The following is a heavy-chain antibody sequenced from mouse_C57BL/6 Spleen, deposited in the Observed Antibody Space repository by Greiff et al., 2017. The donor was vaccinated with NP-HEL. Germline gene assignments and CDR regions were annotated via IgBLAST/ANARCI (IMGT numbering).Heavy chain of an antibody. D-gene: IGHD2-12*01. CDR3: TNPGRP. Sequence: QVHVKQSGAELVRPGASVTLSCKASGYTFTDYEMHWVKQTPVHGLEWIGAIDPETGGTAYNQKFKGKAILTADKSSSTAYMELRSLTSEDSAVYYCTNPGRPWGQGTTLTVSS. V-gene: IGHV1-15*01. CDR2: IDPETGGT. J-gene: IGHJ2*01. CDR1: GYTFTDYE.